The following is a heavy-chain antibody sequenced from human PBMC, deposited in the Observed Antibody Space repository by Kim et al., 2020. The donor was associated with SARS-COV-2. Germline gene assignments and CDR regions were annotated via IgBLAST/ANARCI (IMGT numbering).Heavy chain of an antibody. J-gene: IGHJ1*01. Sequence: YHNPSLKSRLSISLDTSKNQFSLKLRSVTAADTAVYYCVRGIGLGYFQHWGQGALVTVSS. D-gene: IGHD6-13*01. CDR3: VRGIGLGYFQH. V-gene: IGHV4-30-2*05.